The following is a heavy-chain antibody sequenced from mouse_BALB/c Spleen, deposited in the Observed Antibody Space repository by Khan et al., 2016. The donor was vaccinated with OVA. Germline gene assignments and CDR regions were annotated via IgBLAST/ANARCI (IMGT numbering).Heavy chain of an antibody. CDR1: GFTFSSYG. CDR2: INSNGGST. J-gene: IGHJ2*01. CDR3: ARMARTIN. Sequence: EVQLVESGGGLVQPAGSLKLSCAASGFTFSSYGMSWFLQTPDKRLVLVVTINSNGGSTYYPASVKGRFSISRDNAKNTLYLQMNSVKSEDTAMYYCARMARTINWGQGTTLTVSS. V-gene: IGHV5-6-3*01.